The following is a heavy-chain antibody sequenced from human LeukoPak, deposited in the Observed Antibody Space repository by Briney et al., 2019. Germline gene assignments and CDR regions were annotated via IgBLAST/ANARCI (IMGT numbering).Heavy chain of an antibody. D-gene: IGHD6-19*01. Sequence: GGSLRLSCAASGFTFTSYWIHWVRQAPGKGLLWVSYITYDGSSTTYADSVKGRFTISRDNAKNTVYLQMNSLRAEDTAIYYCARANSGWSIDYWGQGTLFTVSS. CDR1: GFTFTSYW. V-gene: IGHV3-74*01. CDR3: ARANSGWSIDY. CDR2: ITYDGSST. J-gene: IGHJ4*02.